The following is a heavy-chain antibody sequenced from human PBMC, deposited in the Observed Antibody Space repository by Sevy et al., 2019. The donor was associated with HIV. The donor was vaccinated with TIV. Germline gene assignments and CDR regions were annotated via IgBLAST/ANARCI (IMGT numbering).Heavy chain of an antibody. CDR3: ATTKDYYDSSGYPFDY. CDR1: GYTLSQLS. J-gene: IGHJ4*02. Sequence: ASVKVSCKVSGYTLSQLSMHWVRQAPGKGLEWVGTFDPEDGRTIYAKKFQGRVTMTEDTSTDTAYMELNSLNSEDTAAYYCATTKDYYDSSGYPFDYWGQGTQVTVSS. V-gene: IGHV1-24*01. D-gene: IGHD3-22*01. CDR2: FDPEDGRT.